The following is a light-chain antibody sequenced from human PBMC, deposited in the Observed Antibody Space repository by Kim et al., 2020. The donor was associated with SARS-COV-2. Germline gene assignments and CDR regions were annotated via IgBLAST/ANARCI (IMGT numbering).Light chain of an antibody. V-gene: IGKV3-15*01. CDR1: QNVGRN. J-gene: IGKJ4*01. Sequence: EIVMTQSPATLSVSPGERAALSCRASQNVGRNLAWYQHKPGQAPRLLIYGASTRATGIPARFSGGGSGTEFTLTIGSLQSDDSALYYCQHYNSHPLTFGGRTKVDIK. CDR3: QHYNSHPLT. CDR2: GAS.